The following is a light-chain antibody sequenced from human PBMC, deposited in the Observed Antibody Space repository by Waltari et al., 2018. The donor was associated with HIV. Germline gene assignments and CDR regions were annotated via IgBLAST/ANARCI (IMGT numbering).Light chain of an antibody. CDR2: NSN. V-gene: IGLV1-44*01. Sequence: QSVLTQPPSASGTPGQRVTISCSGRRSNIGSNAVTWYQQLPGTAPKLLNYNSNQRPSGVPDRFSGSKSGTSASLAISGLQSEDEGAYYCAAWDDGLNALFGGGTKLTV. J-gene: IGLJ2*01. CDR3: AAWDDGLNAL. CDR1: RSNIGSNA.